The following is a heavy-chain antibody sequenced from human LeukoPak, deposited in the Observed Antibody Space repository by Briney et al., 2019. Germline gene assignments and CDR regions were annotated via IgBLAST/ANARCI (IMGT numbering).Heavy chain of an antibody. V-gene: IGHV1-8*01. CDR3: ARALPAGSANNWFDP. J-gene: IGHJ5*02. CDR1: GYALTELS. D-gene: IGHD5-18*01. CDR2: MNPNSGIT. Sequence: ASVKVSCKVSGYALTELSMHWVRQATGQGLEWMGWMNPNSGITGYAQKFQGRVTMTRNTSIRTAYMELSSLRSEDTAVYYCARALPAGSANNWFDPWGQGTLVTVSS.